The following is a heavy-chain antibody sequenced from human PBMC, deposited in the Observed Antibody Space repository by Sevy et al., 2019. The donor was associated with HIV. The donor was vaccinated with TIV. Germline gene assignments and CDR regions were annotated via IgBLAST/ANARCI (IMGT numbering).Heavy chain of an antibody. CDR1: GGSISSGGYY. D-gene: IGHD1-26*01. Sequence: SETLSLTCTVSGGSISSGGYYWSWIRQHPGKGLEGMGYTYYSGSTYYNPSLKGRVTISVATSKNQFSLKLSSVTAADTAVYYCARYVVGAIFDYWGQGTLVTVSS. CDR3: ARYVVGAIFDY. J-gene: IGHJ4*02. V-gene: IGHV4-31*03. CDR2: TYYSGST.